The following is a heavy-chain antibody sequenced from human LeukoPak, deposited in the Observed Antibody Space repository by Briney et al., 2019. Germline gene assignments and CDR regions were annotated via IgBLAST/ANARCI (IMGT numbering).Heavy chain of an antibody. CDR2: IYPGDSDT. J-gene: IGHJ5*02. Sequence: GESLKISCKGSGYSFPSYWIGWVRQVPGKGLEWMGIIYPGDSDTRYSPSFQGQVTISADKSISTAYLQWSSLKASDTAMYYCARHGDYGDYGQNWLDPWGQGTLVTVSS. CDR1: GYSFPSYW. CDR3: ARHGDYGDYGQNWLDP. V-gene: IGHV5-51*01. D-gene: IGHD4-17*01.